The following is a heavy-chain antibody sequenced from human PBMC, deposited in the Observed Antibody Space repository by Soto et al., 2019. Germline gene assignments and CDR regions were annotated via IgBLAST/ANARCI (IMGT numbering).Heavy chain of an antibody. Sequence: VASVKVSCKASGYAFTSYSISWVRQAPGQGLEWMGWISGYDGNTNYAQKLQGRVTMTTDTSTSTAYMELRSLRSEDTAVYYCATLTTVTTSYYYGMDVWGQGTTVTVSS. D-gene: IGHD4-17*01. CDR1: GYAFTSYS. CDR3: ATLTTVTTSYYYGMDV. J-gene: IGHJ6*02. CDR2: ISGYDGNT. V-gene: IGHV1-18*01.